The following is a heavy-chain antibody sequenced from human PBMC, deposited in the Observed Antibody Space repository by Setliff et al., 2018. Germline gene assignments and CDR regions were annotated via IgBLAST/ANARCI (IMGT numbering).Heavy chain of an antibody. Sequence: PGGSLRLSCTASGLSYINDWVSWVRQALGKGLEWLASINPHESEKYYADSVKGRFTISRDNAKNSLSLQMNNLRTEDTAVYYCARYSSGWYSHYPHFNYWGQGTLVTVSS. CDR1: GLSYINDW. CDR3: ARYSSGWYSHYPHFNY. D-gene: IGHD6-19*01. CDR2: INPHESEK. J-gene: IGHJ4*02. V-gene: IGHV3-7*01.